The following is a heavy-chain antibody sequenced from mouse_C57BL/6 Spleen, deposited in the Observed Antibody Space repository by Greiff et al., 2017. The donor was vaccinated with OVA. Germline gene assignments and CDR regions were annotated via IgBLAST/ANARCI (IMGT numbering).Heavy chain of an antibody. CDR1: GFTFSNYW. CDR3: TGRGYGSSYGFAY. Sequence: EVKLVESGGGLVQPGGSMKLSCVASGFTFSNYWMNWVRQSPEKGLEWVAQIRLKSDNYATHYAESVKGRFTISRDDSKSSVYLQMNNLRAEDTGIYYCTGRGYGSSYGFAYWGQGTLVTVSA. CDR2: IRLKSDNYAT. J-gene: IGHJ3*01. V-gene: IGHV6-3*01. D-gene: IGHD1-1*01.